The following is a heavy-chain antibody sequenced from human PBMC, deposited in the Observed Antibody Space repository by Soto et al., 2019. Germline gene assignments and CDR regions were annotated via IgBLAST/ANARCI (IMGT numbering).Heavy chain of an antibody. CDR1: GYNFPSHW. J-gene: IGHJ6*02. Sequence: PGESLKISCKGSGYNFPSHWIGGVRQMPGKGLEWMGIIYPSDSDTRYSASVQGQVTISADTSSRTAYLQWSSLKASDSAMYYCARLPQDYYYHGMDVWGQGTKVTVSS. V-gene: IGHV5-51*01. CDR3: ARLPQDYYYHGMDV. CDR2: IYPSDSDT.